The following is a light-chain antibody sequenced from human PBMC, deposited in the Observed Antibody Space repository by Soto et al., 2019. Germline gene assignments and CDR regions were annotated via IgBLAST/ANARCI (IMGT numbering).Light chain of an antibody. Sequence: EIVLTQSPATLSVSPGERATLSCRASQSVSRDLAWYQQKRGQAPRLLIYDASTRATGIPARFSGSGSGTEFNLTISSLQSEDFAIYYCRHYNNWPPETFGQGTKVDIK. CDR2: DAS. J-gene: IGKJ1*01. V-gene: IGKV3-15*01. CDR1: QSVSRD. CDR3: RHYNNWPPET.